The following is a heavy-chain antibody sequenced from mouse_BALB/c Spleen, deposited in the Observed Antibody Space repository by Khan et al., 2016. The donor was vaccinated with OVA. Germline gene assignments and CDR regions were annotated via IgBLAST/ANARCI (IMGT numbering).Heavy chain of an antibody. J-gene: IGHJ3*01. CDR2: IDPANGDI. CDR3: ATHYGNTIAY. D-gene: IGHD2-1*01. V-gene: IGHV14-3*02. CDR1: GFNIKDTY. Sequence: VQLQQSGAELVKPGASVKLSCTASGFNIKDTYMHWVKQRPEQGPEWIGRIDPANGDIKYDPKFQDKATIAADTSSNTAYLQLSSLTSEDTAVYYCATHYGNTIAYWGQGTLVTVSA.